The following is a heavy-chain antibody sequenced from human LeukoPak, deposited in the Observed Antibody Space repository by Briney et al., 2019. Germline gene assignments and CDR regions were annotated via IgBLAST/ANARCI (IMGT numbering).Heavy chain of an antibody. V-gene: IGHV4-38-2*02. CDR2: LYTSGST. J-gene: IGHJ4*02. CDR1: GYSISSGYY. D-gene: IGHD3-22*01. Sequence: KPSETLSLTCTVSGYSISSGYYWGWIRQPPGKGLEWIGRLYTSGSTNYNPSLKSRVSMSVDTSKKQFSLRLSSVTAADTAIYYCASDYSDRTGYYGFIYWGQGSLVTISS. CDR3: ASDYSDRTGYYGFIY.